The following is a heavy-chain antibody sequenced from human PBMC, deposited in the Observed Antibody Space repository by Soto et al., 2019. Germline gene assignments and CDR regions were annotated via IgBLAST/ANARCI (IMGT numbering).Heavy chain of an antibody. CDR2: IKEDGSDQ. CDR3: ARDVRDVYSGFYTSYFDY. V-gene: IGHV3-7*01. J-gene: IGHJ4*02. Sequence: EVQLVESGGGLVQPGGSLRLSCAASGFTFSSYWMPWVRQAPGKGLEWVANIKEDGSDQDYLDSVKGRFTISRDNAKNSLYLQMNSLRAEDTAVYYCARDVRDVYSGFYTSYFDYWGQGSLVTVSS. CDR1: GFTFSSYW. D-gene: IGHD3-3*01.